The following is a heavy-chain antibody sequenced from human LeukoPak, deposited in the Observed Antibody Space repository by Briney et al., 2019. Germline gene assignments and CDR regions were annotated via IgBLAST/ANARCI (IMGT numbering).Heavy chain of an antibody. D-gene: IGHD3-22*01. CDR1: GGSISSGSYY. CDR2: IYSSGST. J-gene: IGHJ4*02. Sequence: PSETLSLTCTVSGGSISSGSYYWSWIRQPAGKGLEWIGRIYSSGSTNYNSSLKSRVTISVDTSKNQFSLKLSSVTAADTAVYYCASGGAHYYDSSGYHVWGQGALVTVSS. CDR3: ASGGAHYYDSSGYHV. V-gene: IGHV4-61*02.